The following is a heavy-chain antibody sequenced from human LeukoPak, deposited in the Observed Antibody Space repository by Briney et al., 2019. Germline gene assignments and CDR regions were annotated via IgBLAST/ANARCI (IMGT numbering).Heavy chain of an antibody. J-gene: IGHJ4*02. CDR1: GFPFSSYW. CDR3: ARGDAVGATTPFDY. CDR2: IKQDGGET. Sequence: GGSLRLSCAASGFPFSSYWMAWVRQAPGKGLEWVASIKQDGGETFYVDSVKGRFTISRDNAKNSLYLQMNSLRAEDTAVYYCARGDAVGATTPFDYWGQGTLVTVSS. V-gene: IGHV3-7*01. D-gene: IGHD1-26*01.